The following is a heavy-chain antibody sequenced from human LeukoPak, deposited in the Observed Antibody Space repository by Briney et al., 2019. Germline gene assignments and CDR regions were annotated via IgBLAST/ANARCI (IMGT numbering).Heavy chain of an antibody. D-gene: IGHD3-22*01. CDR1: GFTFSSYS. J-gene: IGHJ4*02. V-gene: IGHV3-48*01. CDR2: ISSSSSTI. CDR3: ARDPRGDYYDSSGFNY. Sequence: PGGSLRLSCAASGFTFSSYSMNWVRQAPGKGLEWVSYISSSSSTIYYADSVKGRFTISRDNAKNSLYLQMNSLRAEDTAVYYCARDPRGDYYDSSGFNYWGQGTLVTVSS.